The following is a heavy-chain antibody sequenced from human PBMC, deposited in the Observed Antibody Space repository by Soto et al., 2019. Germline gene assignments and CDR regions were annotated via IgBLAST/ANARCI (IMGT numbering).Heavy chain of an antibody. V-gene: IGHV3-23*01. CDR1: GFTFSSYA. D-gene: IGHD3-10*01. Sequence: EVQLLESGGDLVQPGGSLRLSCAASGFTFSSYAMSWVRQAPGKGLEWVSSITGSGGTTFYADSVKGRLTISRDNSKNTLYVQMDILRAEDTAVYYCAKDLSPNMGGMDVWGRGTTVTVSS. CDR3: AKDLSPNMGGMDV. J-gene: IGHJ6*02. CDR2: ITGSGGTT.